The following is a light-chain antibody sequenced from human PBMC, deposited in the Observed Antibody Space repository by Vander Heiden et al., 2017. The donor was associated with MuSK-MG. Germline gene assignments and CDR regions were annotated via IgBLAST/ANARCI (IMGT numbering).Light chain of an antibody. V-gene: IGLV1-44*01. CDR1: SSNIGSNT. CDR2: SNN. CDR3: AAWDDSLNGGV. J-gene: IGLJ3*02. Sequence: SVLTQPPSASGTPGQRVTISCSGSSSNIGSNTVNWYQQLPGTAPKLLIYSNNQRPSGVPDRFSGSKSGTSASLAISGLQSEDEADYYCAAWDDSLNGGVFGGGTKLTVL.